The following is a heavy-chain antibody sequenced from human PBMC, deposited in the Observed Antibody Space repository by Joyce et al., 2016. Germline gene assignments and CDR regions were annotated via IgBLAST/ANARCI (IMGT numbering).Heavy chain of an antibody. CDR2: INAGNGNT. CDR3: ARSSGYYSADY. V-gene: IGHV1-3*01. J-gene: IGHJ4*02. D-gene: IGHD3-22*01. CDR1: GYTFSSYA. Sequence: QVQLVQSGAEVKKPGASVKVSCQASGYTFSSYAMHWVRQAPGQRPEWMGWINAGNGNTKYSQKLQGRVTITRDTSASTAYMELSSLTSEDAAVYYCARSSGYYSADYWGRGTLVTVSS.